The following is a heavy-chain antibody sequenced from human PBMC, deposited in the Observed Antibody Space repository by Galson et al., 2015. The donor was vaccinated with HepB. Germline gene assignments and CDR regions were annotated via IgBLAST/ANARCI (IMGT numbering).Heavy chain of an antibody. CDR2: IWHDSRAQ. V-gene: IGHV3-33*01. Sequence: SLRLSCAASRFTFKNYGMHWVRQAPGKGLEWVAGIWHDSRAQYYLDSVKGRFTISRDNSKNMLYLHMNSLRAEDTAVYHCARWNGDWHAFEMWGQGTMVIVSS. J-gene: IGHJ3*02. D-gene: IGHD1-1*01. CDR1: RFTFKNYG. CDR3: ARWNGDWHAFEM.